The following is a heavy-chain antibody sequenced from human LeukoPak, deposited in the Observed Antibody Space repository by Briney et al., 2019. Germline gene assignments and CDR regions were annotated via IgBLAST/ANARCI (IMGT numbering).Heavy chain of an antibody. D-gene: IGHD3-10*01. CDR3: ARDGPYGSGSYPDY. CDR1: GFTLSSYA. J-gene: IGHJ4*02. CDR2: ISYDGSNK. V-gene: IGHV3-30*04. Sequence: GGSLRLSCAASGFTLSSYAMHWVRQAPGKGLEWVAVISYDGSNKYYADSVKGRFTISRDNSKNTLYLQMNSLRAEDTAVYYCARDGPYGSGSYPDYWGQGTLVTVSS.